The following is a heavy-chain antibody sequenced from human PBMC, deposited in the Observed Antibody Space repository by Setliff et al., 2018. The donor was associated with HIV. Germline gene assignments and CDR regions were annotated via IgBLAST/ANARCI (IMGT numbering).Heavy chain of an antibody. V-gene: IGHV4-39*01. CDR3: ARFVLAWFDFSTGAVEVTDPYAFDF. J-gene: IGHJ4*02. Sequence: SETLSLTCTVSVGPIGSSNNYGGWIRQPPGKGLEWIGSIYYSGSTYYNPSLKRRATISVDTSQNQFSLRLSSVTAAATAVYHCARFVLAWFDFSTGAVEVTDPYAFDFWGQGILVTVSS. CDR1: VGPIGSSNNY. D-gene: IGHD2-21*02. CDR2: IYYSGST.